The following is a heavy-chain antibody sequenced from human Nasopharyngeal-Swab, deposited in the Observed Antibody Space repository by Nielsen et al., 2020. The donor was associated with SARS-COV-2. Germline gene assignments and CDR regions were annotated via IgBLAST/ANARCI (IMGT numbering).Heavy chain of an antibody. CDR3: ARGQPGGGVLGY. J-gene: IGHJ4*02. CDR2: IIPIFGTA. V-gene: IGHV1-69*06. D-gene: IGHD2-8*02. Sequence: WVRQAPGQGLEWMGGIIPIFGTANYAQKFQGRVTITADKSTSTAYMELSSLRSEDTAVYYCARGQPGGGVLGYWGQGTLVTVSS.